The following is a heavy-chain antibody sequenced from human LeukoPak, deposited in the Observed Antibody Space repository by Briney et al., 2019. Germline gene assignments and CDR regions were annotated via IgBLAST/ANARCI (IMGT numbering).Heavy chain of an antibody. V-gene: IGHV4-61*02. Sequence: SQTLSLTCTVSGDSISSGDYYWSWIRQPAGKGLEWIGRISSSGSTNYNPSLKSRVTISVDTSKNQFSLKLSSVTAADTAVYYCARELRMRGSYYYYYYMDVWGKGTTVTVSS. CDR2: ISSSGST. CDR3: ARELRMRGSYYYYYYMDV. D-gene: IGHD1-26*01. CDR1: GDSISSGDYY. J-gene: IGHJ6*03.